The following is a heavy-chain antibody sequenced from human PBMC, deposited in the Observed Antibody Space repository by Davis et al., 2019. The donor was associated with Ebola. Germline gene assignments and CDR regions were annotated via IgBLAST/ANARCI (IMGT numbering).Heavy chain of an antibody. CDR3: ARYGPGDIVLVPAVWLFDP. J-gene: IGHJ5*02. CDR2: IDHSGGT. Sequence: GSLRLSCAASGFTFSDHYMSWIRQPPGKGLEWIGEIDHSGGTKYSPSLKSRVTISLDTPKNQFSLKLTSVTAADTAVYYCARYGPGDIVLVPAVWLFDPWGQGTLVSVSS. V-gene: IGHV4-34*01. CDR1: GFTFSDHY. D-gene: IGHD2-2*01.